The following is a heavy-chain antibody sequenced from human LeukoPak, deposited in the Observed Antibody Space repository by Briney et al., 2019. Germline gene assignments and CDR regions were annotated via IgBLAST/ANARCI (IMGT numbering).Heavy chain of an antibody. D-gene: IGHD6-19*01. CDR3: ARGYSSGWYGASAFDI. J-gene: IGHJ3*02. CDR2: IKQDGSEK. Sequence: GGSLRLSCAASGFTFSSYSMSWVRQAPGKGLEWVANIKQDGSEKYYVDSVKGRFTISRDNAKNSLYLQMNSLRAEDTAVYYCARGYSSGWYGASAFDIWGQGTMVTVSS. V-gene: IGHV3-7*01. CDR1: GFTFSSYS.